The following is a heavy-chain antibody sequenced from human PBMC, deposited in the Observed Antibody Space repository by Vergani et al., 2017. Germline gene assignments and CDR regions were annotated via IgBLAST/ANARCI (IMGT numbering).Heavy chain of an antibody. J-gene: IGHJ4*02. V-gene: IGHV3-9*01. D-gene: IGHD5-18*01. CDR1: GFTFDDYA. CDR3: TTGGYSYGGLYYFDY. Sequence: EVQLVESGGGLVQPGRSLRLSCAASGFTFDDYAMHWVRQAPGKGLEWVSGISWNSGSTGYADSVKGRFTISRDNAKNSLYLQMNSLRAEDTAVYYCTTGGYSYGGLYYFDYWGQGTLVTVSS. CDR2: ISWNSGST.